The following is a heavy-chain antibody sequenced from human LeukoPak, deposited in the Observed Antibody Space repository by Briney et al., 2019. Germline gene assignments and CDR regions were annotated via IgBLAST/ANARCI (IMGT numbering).Heavy chain of an antibody. CDR1: GGSISSGSYY. Sequence: SETLSLTCTVSGGSISSGSYYWSWIRQPAGKGLEWIGRIYTSGSTNYNPSLKSRVTISVDTSKNQFSLKLSSVTAADTAVYYCARAVGRYNWFDPWGQGTLVSVSS. D-gene: IGHD3-3*01. V-gene: IGHV4-61*02. CDR2: IYTSGST. CDR3: ARAVGRYNWFDP. J-gene: IGHJ5*02.